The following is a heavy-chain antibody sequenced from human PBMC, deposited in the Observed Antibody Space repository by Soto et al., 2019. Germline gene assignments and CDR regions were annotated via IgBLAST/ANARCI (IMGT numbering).Heavy chain of an antibody. CDR1: GGSISSSSYY. CDR3: ASYYDSSGYLDY. V-gene: IGHV4-39*01. CDR2: IYYSGST. J-gene: IGHJ4*02. D-gene: IGHD3-22*01. Sequence: QVQLQQWGPGLVKPSETLSLTCTVSGGSISSSSYYWGWIRQPPGKGLEWIGSIYYSGSTYYNPSLRSRVTISVDTSKNQFSLKLSSVTATDTAVYYCASYYDSSGYLDYWGQGTLVTVSS.